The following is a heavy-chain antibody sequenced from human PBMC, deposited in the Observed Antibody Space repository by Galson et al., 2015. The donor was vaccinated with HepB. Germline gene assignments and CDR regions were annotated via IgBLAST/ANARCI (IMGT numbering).Heavy chain of an antibody. J-gene: IGHJ4*02. V-gene: IGHV3-48*02. CDR3: ARHSSAAGIFYFDY. CDR2: IRSSTI. D-gene: IGHD6-13*01. CDR1: GFTFSSYS. Sequence: SLRLSCAASGFTFSSYSMSWVRQAPGKGLEWVSYIRSSTIYYAGSVKGRFTISRDNAKNSLYLQMNSLRDEDTAVYYCARHSSAAGIFYFDYWGQGTLVTVSS.